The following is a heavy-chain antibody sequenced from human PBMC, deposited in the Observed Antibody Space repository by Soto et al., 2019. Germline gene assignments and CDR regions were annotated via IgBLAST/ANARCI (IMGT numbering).Heavy chain of an antibody. V-gene: IGHV3-21*01. CDR2: ISSSSSYI. D-gene: IGHD2-15*01. Sequence: EVQLVESGGGLVKPGGSLRLSCAASGFTFSSYSMNWVRQAPGKGLEWVSSISSSSSYIFYADSVKGRFTISRDNAKNSLYLQMNSLRAEDTAVYYCARDGVAANYYYYYYMDVWGKGTTVTVSS. CDR3: ARDGVAANYYYYYYMDV. J-gene: IGHJ6*03. CDR1: GFTFSSYS.